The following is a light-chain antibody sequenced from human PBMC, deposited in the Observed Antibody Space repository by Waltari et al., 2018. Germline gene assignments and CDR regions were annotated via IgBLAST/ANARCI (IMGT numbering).Light chain of an antibody. CDR3: QSADSSGTYKV. Sequence: SYELTQPPSVSVSPGQTARITCSGDALPKQYAYWYQQKPGQAPVLVIYKDTERPSGIPERFSGASSGTTVTLTISGVQAEDEADYYCQSADSSGTYKVFGGETKLTVL. J-gene: IGLJ3*02. V-gene: IGLV3-25*03. CDR1: ALPKQY. CDR2: KDT.